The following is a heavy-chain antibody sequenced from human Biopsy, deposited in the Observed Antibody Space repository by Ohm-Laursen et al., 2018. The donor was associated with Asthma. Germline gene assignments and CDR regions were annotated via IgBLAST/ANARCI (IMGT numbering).Heavy chain of an antibody. CDR2: IYYSGRT. CDR1: GDAMSTSGSY. CDR3: ARAVSSSSYWYFDL. Sequence: SETLSLTCIVSGDAMSTSGSYWGLIRQSPGKGLEWIGGIYYSGRTYYKPSLESRVTISADTSKNHFSLKVTSVTAADTAVYYCARAVSSSSYWYFDLWGRGDLVTVSS. J-gene: IGHJ2*01. D-gene: IGHD6-6*01. V-gene: IGHV4-39*02.